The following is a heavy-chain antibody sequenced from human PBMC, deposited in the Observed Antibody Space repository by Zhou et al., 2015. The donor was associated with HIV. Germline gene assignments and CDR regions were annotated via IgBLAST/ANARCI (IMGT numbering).Heavy chain of an antibody. V-gene: IGHV1-2*02. Sequence: QVQLVQSGAEVKKPGASVKVSCKASGYSFTDYYLHWVRQAPGQRLEWMGWINPNTGGTKYAQKFQGRVTMTRDTSITTVYMELSRLKSDDTAVYYCAIQKGDIVVVPAGNWFDPWGQGTLVTVSS. CDR3: AIQKGDIVVVPAGNWFDP. CDR2: INPNTGGT. D-gene: IGHD2-2*01. J-gene: IGHJ5*02. CDR1: GYSFTDYY.